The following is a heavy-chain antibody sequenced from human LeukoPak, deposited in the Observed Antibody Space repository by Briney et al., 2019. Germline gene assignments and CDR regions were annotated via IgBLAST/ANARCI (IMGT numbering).Heavy chain of an antibody. V-gene: IGHV3-33*01. J-gene: IGHJ4*02. CDR3: ARDLVYCSGGSCYQYFDY. Sequence: GGSLRLSCAASGFTFSSYGMHWVRQAPGKGLEWVAVIWYDGSNKYYADSVKGRFTISRDNSKNTLYLQMNSLRAEDTAVYYCARDLVYCSGGSCYQYFDYWGQGTLVTVSS. CDR2: IWYDGSNK. CDR1: GFTFSSYG. D-gene: IGHD2-15*01.